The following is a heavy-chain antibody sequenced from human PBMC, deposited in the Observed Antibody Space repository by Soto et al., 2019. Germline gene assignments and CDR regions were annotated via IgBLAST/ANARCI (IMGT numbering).Heavy chain of an antibody. CDR2: ISGSGGST. Sequence: VGSLRLSCAASVFTFSSYAMSWVRQSPGKGLEWVSAISGSGGSTYYADSVKGRFTISRDNSKNTLYLQMNSLRAEDTAVYYCATKTARHYWGQGILVTVSS. D-gene: IGHD6-6*01. CDR1: VFTFSSYA. V-gene: IGHV3-23*01. J-gene: IGHJ4*02. CDR3: ATKTARHY.